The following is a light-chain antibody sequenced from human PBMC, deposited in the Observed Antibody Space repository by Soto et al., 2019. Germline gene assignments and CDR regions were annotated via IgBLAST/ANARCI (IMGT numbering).Light chain of an antibody. CDR1: QTITSNN. V-gene: IGKV3-20*01. J-gene: IGKJ1*01. Sequence: IVITQSSGSLRLRPRERGTLSCRASQTITSNNLAWYQQKPGQSPRLLIYGASSRATGIPDRFRGSGSGTDFTLTISRLEAEDFAVYYCQQYGASPRTFGQGTKVDI. CDR2: GAS. CDR3: QQYGASPRT.